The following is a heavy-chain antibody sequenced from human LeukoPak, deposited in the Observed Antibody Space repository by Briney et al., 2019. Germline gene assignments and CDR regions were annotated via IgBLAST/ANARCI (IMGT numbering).Heavy chain of an antibody. D-gene: IGHD3-3*01. CDR1: GYTFTDYY. J-gene: IGHJ5*02. Sequence: ASVKVSCKASGYTFTDYYLDWVRQAPGQGLEWMGWIDPNSGGTNYAQQFQGRVTMTRDTSISTAYMELCRLTSDDTAVYYCARGIGDFWSGSSNWFDPWGQGALVTVSS. CDR2: IDPNSGGT. CDR3: ARGIGDFWSGSSNWFDP. V-gene: IGHV1-2*02.